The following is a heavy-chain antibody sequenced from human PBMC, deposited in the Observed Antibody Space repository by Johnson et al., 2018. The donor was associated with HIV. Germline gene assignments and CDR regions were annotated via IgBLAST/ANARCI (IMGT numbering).Heavy chain of an antibody. J-gene: IGHJ3*02. Sequence: QVQLVESGGGVVQPGRSLRLSCAASGFTFSNYGMHWVRQAPGKGLEWVAVIWYDGSNKYYADSVKGRFTISRDNFKNTLYLQMNSLRAEDTAVYYCAKDRGDGVAARRRSAFDIWGQGTMVTVSS. D-gene: IGHD6-6*01. CDR1: GFTFSNYG. V-gene: IGHV3-33*06. CDR3: AKDRGDGVAARRRSAFDI. CDR2: IWYDGSNK.